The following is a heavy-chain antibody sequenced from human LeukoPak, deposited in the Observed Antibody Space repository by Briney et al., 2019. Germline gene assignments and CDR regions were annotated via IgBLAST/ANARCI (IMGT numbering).Heavy chain of an antibody. D-gene: IGHD3-10*01. CDR1: GVSITSSSYN. CDR3: AREYYYGSGTLIRENWFDP. CDR2: IYYSGNT. Sequence: SETLSLTCTVSGVSITSSSYNWGWIRQPPGKGLEWIGSIYYSGNTYYNPSLKSRVTISVDTSKNQFSLKLNSVTAADTAVYYCAREYYYGSGTLIRENWFDPWGQGTLVTVSS. J-gene: IGHJ5*02. V-gene: IGHV4-39*01.